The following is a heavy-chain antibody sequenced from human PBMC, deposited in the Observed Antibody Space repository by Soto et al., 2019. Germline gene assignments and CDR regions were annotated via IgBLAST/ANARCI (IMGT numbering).Heavy chain of an antibody. J-gene: IGHJ6*02. CDR1: GGSISSSSYY. D-gene: IGHD3-16*01. CDR3: ARHGGAHTKYYYYGMDV. Sequence: SETLSLTCTVSGGSISSSSYYWGWIRQPPGKGLEWIGSIYYSGSTYYNPSLKSRVTISVDTSKNQFSLKLSSVTAADTAVYYCARHGGAHTKYYYYGMDVWGQGTTVTVSS. V-gene: IGHV4-39*01. CDR2: IYYSGST.